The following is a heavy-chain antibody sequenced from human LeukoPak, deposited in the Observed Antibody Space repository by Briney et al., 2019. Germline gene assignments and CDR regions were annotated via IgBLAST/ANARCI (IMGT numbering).Heavy chain of an antibody. CDR1: GYTFTSYY. D-gene: IGHD3-22*01. V-gene: IGHV1-46*03. Sequence: VASVKVSCKASGYTFTSYYMHWVRQAPGPGLEWMGIINPSGGSTSYAQKFQGRVTMTRDTSTSTVYMELSSLRSEDTAVYYCARDRRAYYYDSSGYYYAGYWGQGTLVTVSS. CDR3: ARDRRAYYYDSSGYYYAGY. J-gene: IGHJ4*02. CDR2: INPSGGST.